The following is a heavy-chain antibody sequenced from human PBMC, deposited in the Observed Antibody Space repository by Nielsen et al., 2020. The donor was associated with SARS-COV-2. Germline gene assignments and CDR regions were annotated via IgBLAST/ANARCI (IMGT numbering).Heavy chain of an antibody. J-gene: IGHJ4*02. CDR1: GFTFSSYS. CDR3: ARGPRRNLYSSGALDY. CDR2: ISSGSSYI. Sequence: GESLKISCAASGFTFSSYSMNWVRQAPGKGLEWVSSISSGSSYIYYADSVKGRFTISRDNSKNTLYLQMNSLRAEDTAVYYCARGPRRNLYSSGALDYWGQGTLVTVSS. V-gene: IGHV3-21*01. D-gene: IGHD6-19*01.